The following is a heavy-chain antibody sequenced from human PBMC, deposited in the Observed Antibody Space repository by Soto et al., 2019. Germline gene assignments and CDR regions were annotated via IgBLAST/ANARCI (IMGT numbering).Heavy chain of an antibody. V-gene: IGHV1-18*01. CDR1: GYTFTSYG. J-gene: IGHJ3*02. Sequence: QVQLVQSGAEVKKPGASVKVSCKASGYTFTSYGISWVRQAPGQGLEWMGWISAYNGNTNYAQKLQGRVTMTTDTSTSTAYMELRSLRSDDTAVYYCARDVSPNDYGDYGGDEDAFDIWGQGTMVTVSS. CDR3: ARDVSPNDYGDYGGDEDAFDI. CDR2: ISAYNGNT. D-gene: IGHD4-17*01.